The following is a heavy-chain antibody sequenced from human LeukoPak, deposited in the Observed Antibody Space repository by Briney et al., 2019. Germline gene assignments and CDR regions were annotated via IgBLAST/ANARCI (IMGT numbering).Heavy chain of an antibody. CDR1: GFTFSSYS. V-gene: IGHV3-21*01. Sequence: PGGSLRLSCAASGFTFSSYSMNWVRQAPGEGLEWVSSISSSSSYIYYADSVKGRFTISRDNAKNSLYLQMNSLRAEDTAVYYCAGRFGDLGYFDYWGQGTLVTVSS. CDR3: AGRFGDLGYFDY. D-gene: IGHD3-10*01. J-gene: IGHJ4*02. CDR2: ISSSSSYI.